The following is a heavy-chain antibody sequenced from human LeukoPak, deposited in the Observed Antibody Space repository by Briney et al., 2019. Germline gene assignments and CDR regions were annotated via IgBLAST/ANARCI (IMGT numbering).Heavy chain of an antibody. CDR2: IKSVGSSR. Sequence: PGGALRLSCAPSGYSFSRYWMHCVCHALGRGLEWVSRIKSVGSSRTYADSVKGLFTISRDNAKNTLSLQMNSLRIEDTAVYYCAREVCIGGSCSVFDYWGQGTLVTVSS. J-gene: IGHJ4*02. V-gene: IGHV3-74*01. CDR3: AREVCIGGSCSVFDY. D-gene: IGHD2-15*01. CDR1: GYSFSRYW.